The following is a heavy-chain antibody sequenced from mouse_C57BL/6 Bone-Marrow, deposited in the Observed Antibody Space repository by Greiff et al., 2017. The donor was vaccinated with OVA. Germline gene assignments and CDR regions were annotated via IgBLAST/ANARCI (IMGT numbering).Heavy chain of an antibody. CDR1: GYSFTSYY. V-gene: IGHV1-66*01. J-gene: IGHJ3*01. D-gene: IGHD1-1*01. CDR3: AGAYYYGSKFAY. CDR2: IYPGSGNT. Sequence: VQLQQSGPELVKPGASVKISCKASGYSFTSYYIHWVKQRPGQGLEWIGWIYPGSGNTKYNEKFKGKATLTADTSSSTAYMQLSSLTSEDSAVDYCAGAYYYGSKFAYWGQGTLVTVSA.